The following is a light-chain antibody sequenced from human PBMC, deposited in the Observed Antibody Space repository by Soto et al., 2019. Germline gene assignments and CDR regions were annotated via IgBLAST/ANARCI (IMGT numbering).Light chain of an antibody. Sequence: VVTQSAGTLSLSPGERATLSCRASQSVSSSYLAWYQQKPGQAPRLLIYGASSRATGIPDRFSGSGSGTDFTLTISRLEPEDFAVYYCQQYGSSPKTFGQGTKVDIK. J-gene: IGKJ1*01. CDR1: QSVSSSY. V-gene: IGKV3-20*01. CDR2: GAS. CDR3: QQYGSSPKT.